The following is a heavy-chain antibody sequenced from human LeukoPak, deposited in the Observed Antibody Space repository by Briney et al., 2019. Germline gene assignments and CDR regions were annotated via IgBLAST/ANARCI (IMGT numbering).Heavy chain of an antibody. Sequence: ASVKVSCKASGHILTGYYMHWVRQAPGQGLAWMGWINPNSGGTNYAQKFQGRVTMTRDTSISTAYMELSRLRSEDAAVYDCAREGGEWSSISCYVGYWGQGTLVTVSS. CDR2: INPNSGGT. CDR3: AREGGEWSSISCYVGY. CDR1: GHILTGYY. D-gene: IGHD2-2*01. V-gene: IGHV1-2*02. J-gene: IGHJ4*02.